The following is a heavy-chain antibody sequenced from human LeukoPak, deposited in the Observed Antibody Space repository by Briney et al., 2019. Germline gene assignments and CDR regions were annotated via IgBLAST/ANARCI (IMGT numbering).Heavy chain of an antibody. Sequence: GGSLGLSCAASGFTVSNNYMSWVRQAPGKGLEWVSVIYSGGSTYYADSVKGRFTISRENSKNTLYLQMNSLRAEDTAVYYCASLSHRQDFDYWGQGTLVTVSS. J-gene: IGHJ4*02. CDR2: IYSGGST. V-gene: IGHV3-66*01. CDR1: GFTVSNNY. D-gene: IGHD2/OR15-2a*01. CDR3: ASLSHRQDFDY.